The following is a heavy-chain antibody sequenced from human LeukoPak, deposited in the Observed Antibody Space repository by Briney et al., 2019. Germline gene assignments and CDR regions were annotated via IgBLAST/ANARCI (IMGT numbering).Heavy chain of an antibody. CDR2: INHSGST. CDR1: GGSFSGYY. CDR3: ARGTSRFGELLSRRYYYHYMDV. D-gene: IGHD3-10*01. Sequence: SETLSLTCAVYGGSFSGYYWSWIRQPPGKGLEWIGEINHSGSTNYNPSLKSRVTISVDTSKNQFSLKLSSVTAADTAVYYCARGTSRFGELLSRRYYYHYMDVWGKGTTVTVSS. V-gene: IGHV4-34*01. J-gene: IGHJ6*03.